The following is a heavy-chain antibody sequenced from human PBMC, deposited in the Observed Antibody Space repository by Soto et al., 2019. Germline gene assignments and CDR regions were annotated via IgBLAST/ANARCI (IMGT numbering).Heavy chain of an antibody. J-gene: IGHJ6*03. CDR3: ARGSGDGYYYYYMDV. V-gene: IGHV4-31*03. CDR2: IYYSGST. Sequence: SETLSLTCTVSGGSISSGGYYWSWIRQHPGKGLEWIGYIYYSGSTYYNPSLKSRVTISVDTSKNQFSLKLSSVTAADTAVYYCARGSGDGYYYYYMDVWGKGTMVTVS. D-gene: IGHD2-15*01. CDR1: GGSISSGGYY.